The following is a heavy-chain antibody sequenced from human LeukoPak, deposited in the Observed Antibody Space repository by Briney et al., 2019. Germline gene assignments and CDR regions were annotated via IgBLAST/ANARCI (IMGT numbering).Heavy chain of an antibody. CDR2: ISSSSSYI. D-gene: IGHD3/OR15-3a*01. Sequence: GGSLRLSCAASGFTFSSYSMNWVRQAPGKGLEWVSSISSSSSYIYYADSVKGRFTISRDNAKNSLYLQMNSLRAEDTAVYYCAREADLDSLDDYYYYYMDVWGKGTTVTVSS. V-gene: IGHV3-21*01. CDR3: AREADLDSLDDYYYYYMDV. CDR1: GFTFSSYS. J-gene: IGHJ6*03.